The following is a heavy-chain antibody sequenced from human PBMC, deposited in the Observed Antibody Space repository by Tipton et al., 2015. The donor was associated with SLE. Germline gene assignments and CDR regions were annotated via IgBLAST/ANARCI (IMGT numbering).Heavy chain of an antibody. CDR3: AREGDSSSWYARGHYGRDV. CDR1: GGSISSYY. V-gene: IGHV4-59*01. CDR2: IYYSGST. Sequence: TLSLTCTVSGGSISSYYWSWIRQPPGKGLEWIGYIYYSGSTNYNPSLKSRVTISVDTSKNQFSLKLSSVTAADTAVYYCAREGDSSSWYARGHYGRDVWGQGTTVTVSS. J-gene: IGHJ6*02. D-gene: IGHD6-13*01.